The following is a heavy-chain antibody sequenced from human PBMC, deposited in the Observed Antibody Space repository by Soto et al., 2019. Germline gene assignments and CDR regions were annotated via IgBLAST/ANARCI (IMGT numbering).Heavy chain of an antibody. V-gene: IGHV3-74*01. CDR1: GFTFSSYW. CDR3: ARARLSSSFDP. J-gene: IGHJ5*02. Sequence: VVSLRLSCAASGFTFSSYWMHWVRQAPGKGLVWVSRINSDGSSTSYADSVKGRFTISRDNAKNTLYLQMNSLRAEDTAVYYGARARLSSSFDPWGQGNLVTVS. D-gene: IGHD3-16*02. CDR2: INSDGSST.